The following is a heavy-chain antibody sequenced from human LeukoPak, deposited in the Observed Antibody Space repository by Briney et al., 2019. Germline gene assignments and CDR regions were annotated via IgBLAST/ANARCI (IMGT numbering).Heavy chain of an antibody. Sequence: PSETLSLTCAVSGSSVSSTYHWGWIRQTPGKGVEWIGSISHSGSAFYMRSLKSRLNISIETSKNRFSLHLNSLSAADTAVYYCARHVYSDYVHPCDYWGQGTLVTVSS. CDR1: GSSVSSTYH. V-gene: IGHV4-38-2*01. D-gene: IGHD4-11*01. J-gene: IGHJ4*02. CDR2: ISHSGSA. CDR3: ARHVYSDYVHPCDY.